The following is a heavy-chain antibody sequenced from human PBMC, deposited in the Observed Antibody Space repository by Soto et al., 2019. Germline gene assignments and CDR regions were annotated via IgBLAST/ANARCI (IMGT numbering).Heavy chain of an antibody. CDR1: GCTFTGSC. J-gene: IGHJ4*02. D-gene: IGHD2-2*01. Sequence: XGSLILSFAASGCTFTGSCMNWVRQAPGKGLEWVANIKQDGSEKYYVDSVKGRFTISRDNAKNSLYLQMNSLRAEDTAIYYCTRISRSEVGDFWGQGTLVTVS. CDR3: TRISRSEVGDF. CDR2: IKQDGSEK. V-gene: IGHV3-7*01.